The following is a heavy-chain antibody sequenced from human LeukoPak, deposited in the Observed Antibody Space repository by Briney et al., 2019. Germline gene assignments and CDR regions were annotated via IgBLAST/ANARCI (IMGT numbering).Heavy chain of an antibody. J-gene: IGHJ4*02. Sequence: GASVKVSCKASGGTFSSYAISWVRQAPGQGLEWMGGIIPIFGTANYAQKFQGRVTITTDESTSTAYMELGSLRSEDTAVYYCAAVDTAMVRGYYFDYWGQGTLVTVSS. CDR3: AAVDTAMVRGYYFDY. CDR2: IIPIFGTA. CDR1: GGTFSSYA. V-gene: IGHV1-69*05. D-gene: IGHD5-18*01.